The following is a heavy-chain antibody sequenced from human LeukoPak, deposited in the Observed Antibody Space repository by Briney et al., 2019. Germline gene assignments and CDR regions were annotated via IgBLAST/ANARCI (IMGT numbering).Heavy chain of an antibody. Sequence: SVKVSRKASGGTFSSYAISWVRQAPGQGLEWMGGIIPIFGTANYAQKFQGRVTITTDESTSTAYMELSSLRSEDTAVYYCASGYSYGYDTPIDYWGQGTLVTVSS. CDR1: GGTFSSYA. V-gene: IGHV1-69*05. CDR3: ASGYSYGYDTPIDY. CDR2: IIPIFGTA. J-gene: IGHJ4*02. D-gene: IGHD5-18*01.